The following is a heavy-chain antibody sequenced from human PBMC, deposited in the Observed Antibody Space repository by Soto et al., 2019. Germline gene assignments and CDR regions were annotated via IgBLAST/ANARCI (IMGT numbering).Heavy chain of an antibody. D-gene: IGHD2-2*01. J-gene: IGHJ6*03. CDR2: MNPNSGNT. CDR1: GYTFTSYD. V-gene: IGHV1-8*01. Sequence: ASVKVSCKASGYTFTSYDINWVRQATGQGLEWMGWMNPNSGNTGYAQKFQGRVTMNRNTSISTAYMELSSLRSEDTAVYYCARGRETAADYYYYYMDVWGKGTTVTVSS. CDR3: ARGRETAADYYYYYMDV.